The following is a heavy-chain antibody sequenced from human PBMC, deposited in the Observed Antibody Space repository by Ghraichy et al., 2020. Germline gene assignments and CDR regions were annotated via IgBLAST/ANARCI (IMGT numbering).Heavy chain of an antibody. Sequence: GGSLRLSCAASGFTFSSHAMTWVRQAPGKGLEWVSDIDGSGGSRNYADSVTGRFTISRDNSNNTLYLQMNSLRVEDTAVYYCAKNHDFWSGYYFDSWGQGTLVTVSS. CDR3: AKNHDFWSGYYFDS. D-gene: IGHD3-3*01. CDR1: GFTFSSHA. J-gene: IGHJ4*02. CDR2: IDGSGGSR. V-gene: IGHV3-23*01.